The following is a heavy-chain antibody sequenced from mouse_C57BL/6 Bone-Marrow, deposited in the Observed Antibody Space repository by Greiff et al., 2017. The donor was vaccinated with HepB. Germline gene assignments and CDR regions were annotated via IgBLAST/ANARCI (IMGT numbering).Heavy chain of an antibody. CDR1: GYAFSSSW. V-gene: IGHV1-82*01. CDR3: ARPSYYYGRSQGYFDV. Sequence: VQLQQSGPELVKPGASVKISCKASGYAFSSSWMNWVKQRPGKGLEWIGRIYPGDGDTNYNGKFKGKATLTADKSSSTAYMQLSSLTSEDSAVYFCARPSYYYGRSQGYFDVWGTGTTVTVSS. CDR2: IYPGDGDT. J-gene: IGHJ1*03. D-gene: IGHD1-1*01.